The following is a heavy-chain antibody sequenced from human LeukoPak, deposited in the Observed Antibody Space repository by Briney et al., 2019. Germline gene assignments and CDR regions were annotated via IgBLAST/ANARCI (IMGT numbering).Heavy chain of an antibody. CDR1: GYHFTDYH. Sequence: GASVKVSCKVSGYHFTDYHLHWVRQAPGQGLEWMGRINVDSGATNYAQKVQGRVTLTRDTSISTAYMELRRVTSDDTAVYYCAALGSTMEGRIDPWGQGTPVTVSS. CDR2: INVDSGAT. V-gene: IGHV1-2*02. CDR3: AALGSTMEGRIDP. D-gene: IGHD3-10*01. J-gene: IGHJ5*02.